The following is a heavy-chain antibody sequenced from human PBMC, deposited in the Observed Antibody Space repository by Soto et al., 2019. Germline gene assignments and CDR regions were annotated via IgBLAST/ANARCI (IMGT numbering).Heavy chain of an antibody. V-gene: IGHV3-23*01. Sequence: EVQLLESGGILVQPGGSLRLSCAVSGFTFSSYAMSWVRQAPGKGLEWVSAIFGGGHGTFYSDSVRGRFTISRDNSRNMLYLQMRDLRVEDTAIYYCAREGSEAGTGYLDHWGQGALVTVSS. CDR2: IFGGGHGT. CDR3: AREGSEAGTGYLDH. J-gene: IGHJ4*02. CDR1: GFTFSSYA. D-gene: IGHD6-19*01.